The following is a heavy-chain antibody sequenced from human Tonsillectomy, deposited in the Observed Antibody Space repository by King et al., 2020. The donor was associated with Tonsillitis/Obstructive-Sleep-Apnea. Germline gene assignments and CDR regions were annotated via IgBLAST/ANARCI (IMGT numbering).Heavy chain of an antibody. D-gene: IGHD2-15*01. V-gene: IGHV3-30*10. Sequence: VQLVESGGDVVQPGRSLRLSCAASGFTFSSYAIHSVRQAPGKGLEWVAGISYADGTNKFYTDSVKGRFTISRDNSKNTMYLQMNSLRAEDSAVYFCASGSGYYYFEYWGQGTLVTVSS. CDR2: ISYADGTNK. CDR3: ASGSGYYYFEY. CDR1: GFTFSSYA. J-gene: IGHJ4*02.